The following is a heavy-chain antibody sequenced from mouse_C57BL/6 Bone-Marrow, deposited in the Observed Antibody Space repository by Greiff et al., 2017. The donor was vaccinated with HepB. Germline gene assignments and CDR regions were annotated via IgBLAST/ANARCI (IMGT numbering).Heavy chain of an antibody. CDR3: ARFGIYSPFAY. CDR1: GYTFTDYN. CDR2: INPNNGGT. V-gene: IGHV1-18*01. D-gene: IGHD2-1*01. J-gene: IGHJ3*01. Sequence: EVQLQQSGPELVKPGASVKIPCKASGYTFTDYNMDWVKQSHGKSLEWIGDINPNNGGTIYNQKFKGKATLTVDKSSSTAYMELRSLTSEDTAVYYCARFGIYSPFAYWGQGTLVTVSA.